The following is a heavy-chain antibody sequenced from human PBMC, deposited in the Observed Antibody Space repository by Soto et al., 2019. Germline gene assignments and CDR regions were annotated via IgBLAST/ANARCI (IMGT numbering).Heavy chain of an antibody. J-gene: IGHJ4*02. V-gene: IGHV5-51*01. CDR2: IYPADSDT. D-gene: IGHD1-1*01. CDR3: ARRRAWNDAFDF. Sequence: PGESLKISCKGSGYSFTSYWISWVRQRPGQGLEWMGAIYPADSDTRYTPSFEGHVTFSADKSLTTAYLQWNSLKASDTARYYCARRRAWNDAFDFWGQGTLVTVSS. CDR1: GYSFTSYW.